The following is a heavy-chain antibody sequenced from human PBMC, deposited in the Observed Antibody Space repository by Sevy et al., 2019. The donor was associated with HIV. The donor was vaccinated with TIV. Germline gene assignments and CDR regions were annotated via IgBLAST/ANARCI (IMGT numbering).Heavy chain of an antibody. Sequence: GGSLRLSCAGTGFTFSGYYMGWFRQAPGKGLEWVANIKEDGSVKYYVESVKGRFTISRDNAKNSVYLQMNSLRAEDAALYYCVRAIGAAGSYWGLGTLVTVSS. D-gene: IGHD6-13*01. CDR3: VRAIGAAGSY. CDR1: GFTFSGYY. CDR2: IKEDGSVK. V-gene: IGHV3-7*01. J-gene: IGHJ4*02.